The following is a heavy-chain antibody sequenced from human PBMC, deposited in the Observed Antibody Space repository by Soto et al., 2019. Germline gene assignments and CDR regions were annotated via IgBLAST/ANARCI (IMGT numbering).Heavy chain of an antibody. CDR2: ISAHNGNT. J-gene: IGHJ4*02. CDR3: ARGRYGDY. D-gene: IGHD1-1*01. V-gene: IGHV1-18*01. Sequence: QVHLVQSGAEVKKPGASVKVSCKGSGYDFTTYGITLVRQAPGQGLEWMVWISAHNGNTDYAQKLQGRVTVTRDTSTSTAYMELRSLRSDDTAVYYCARGRYGDYWGQGALVTVSS. CDR1: GYDFTTYG.